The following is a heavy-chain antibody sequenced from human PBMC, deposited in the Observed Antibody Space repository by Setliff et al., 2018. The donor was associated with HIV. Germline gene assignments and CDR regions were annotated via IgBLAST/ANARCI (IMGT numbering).Heavy chain of an antibody. CDR2: IWYDGSNK. Sequence: GGSLRLSCAASGFTFTNAWMTWVRQAPGKGLEWVAVIWYDGSNKYYADSVKGRFTLSRDNSKNTLYLQMSSLRAEDTAVYYCAKDLGVSYYNFWSNYYGLDVWGQGTTVTVSS. D-gene: IGHD3-3*01. CDR1: GFTFTNAW. CDR3: AKDLGVSYYNFWSNYYGLDV. V-gene: IGHV3-33*03. J-gene: IGHJ6*02.